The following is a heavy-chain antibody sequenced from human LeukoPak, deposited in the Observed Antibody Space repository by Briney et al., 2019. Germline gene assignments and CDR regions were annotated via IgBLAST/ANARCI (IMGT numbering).Heavy chain of an antibody. CDR2: IYPGDSDT. CDR1: GYSFTSYW. D-gene: IGHD3-10*01. Sequence: GESLKISCKGSGYSFTSYWIGWVRQMPGKGLEWMGIIYPGDSDTRYSPSFQGQVTISADKSISTAYLQWSSLKASDTAMYYCASRRPMVRGVIDAFDIWGQGTMVTVSS. CDR3: ASRRPMVRGVIDAFDI. J-gene: IGHJ3*02. V-gene: IGHV5-51*01.